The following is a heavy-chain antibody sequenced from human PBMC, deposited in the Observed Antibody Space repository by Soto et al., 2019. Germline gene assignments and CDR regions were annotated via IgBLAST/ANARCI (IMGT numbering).Heavy chain of an antibody. CDR3: ARDSPIGSTFSGYDAIDY. D-gene: IGHD5-12*01. CDR2: IIPILAVA. J-gene: IGHJ4*02. Sequence: QVQLVQSGAEVKKPGSSVKLSCKASGGTFSTSTFTWVRQAPGQGLEWMGRIIPILAVADYAQDFQGRVTITADKSTTTVYMELSSLKSEDTAVYYCARDSPIGSTFSGYDAIDYWGQGTPVTVSS. V-gene: IGHV1-69*04. CDR1: GGTFSTST.